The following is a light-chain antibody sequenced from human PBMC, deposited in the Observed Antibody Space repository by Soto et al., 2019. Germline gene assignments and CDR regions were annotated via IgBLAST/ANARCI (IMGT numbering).Light chain of an antibody. J-gene: IGLJ2*01. V-gene: IGLV2-23*01. CDR3: CSYAGSSPHVV. Sequence: QAVVPQPASVSGSPGQSITISCTGTSSDVGSYNLVSWYQQHPGKAPKLMIYEGSKRPSGVSNRFSGSKSSNTASLTISGLQDEDEADYYCCSYAGSSPHVVFGGGTQLTV. CDR2: EGS. CDR1: SSDVGSYNL.